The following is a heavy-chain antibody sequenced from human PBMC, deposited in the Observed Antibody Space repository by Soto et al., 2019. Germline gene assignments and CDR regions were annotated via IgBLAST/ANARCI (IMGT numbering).Heavy chain of an antibody. CDR1: GFTFSSYS. CDR3: ARGPHVVTAASGRGYYYMDV. J-gene: IGHJ6*03. V-gene: IGHV3-7*01. CDR2: IKEDGSEK. Sequence: QPGGSLRLSCAASGFTFSSYSMNWVRQAPGKGLEWVANIKEDGSEKYYVDSVKGRFTISRDNAKNSLYLQMNSLRAEDTAVYYCARGPHVVTAASGRGYYYMDVWGTGTTVTVSS. D-gene: IGHD2-2*01.